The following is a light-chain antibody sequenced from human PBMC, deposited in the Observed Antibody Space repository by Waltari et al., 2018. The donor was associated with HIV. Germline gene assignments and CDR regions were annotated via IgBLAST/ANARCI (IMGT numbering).Light chain of an antibody. V-gene: IGLV1-47*01. J-gene: IGLJ2*01. Sequence: SVLTPPPSASGTPGQRVTLPCSGSTSNIGSNDVFRYQHLPGAAPQLLIHRNNQRPSGVPDRFSGSTSGTSASLAISGLRSEDEADYYCVAWDDSLRGVLFGGGTKVAVL. CDR1: TSNIGSND. CDR3: VAWDDSLRGVL. CDR2: RNN.